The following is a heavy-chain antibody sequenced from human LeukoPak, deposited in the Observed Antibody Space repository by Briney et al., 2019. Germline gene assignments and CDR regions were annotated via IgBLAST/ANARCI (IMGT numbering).Heavy chain of an antibody. J-gene: IGHJ4*02. V-gene: IGHV1-2*02. Sequence: ASVKVSCKAPGYTFTGYYMHWVRQAPGQGLEWMGWINPNSGGTNYAQKFQGRVTMTRDTSISTAYMELSRLRSDDTAVYYCARARSLGIHYYFDYWGQGTLVTVSS. CDR3: ARARSLGIHYYFDY. D-gene: IGHD1-26*01. CDR2: INPNSGGT. CDR1: GYTFTGYY.